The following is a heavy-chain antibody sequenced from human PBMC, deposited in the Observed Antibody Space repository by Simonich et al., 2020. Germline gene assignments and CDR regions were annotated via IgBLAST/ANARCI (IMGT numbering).Heavy chain of an antibody. CDR3: ARSRYCTNGVCYNWFDP. J-gene: IGHJ5*02. CDR2: INPNSGGT. Sequence: QVQLVQSGAEVKKPGASVKVSCKASGYTFTGYYMHWVRQAPGQGLEWMGRINPNSGGTNYAQKFQGRVTMTRDTAISTAYMELSSLRSEDTAVYYCARSRYCTNGVCYNWFDPWGQGTLVTVSS. D-gene: IGHD2-8*01. V-gene: IGHV1-2*06. CDR1: GYTFTGYY.